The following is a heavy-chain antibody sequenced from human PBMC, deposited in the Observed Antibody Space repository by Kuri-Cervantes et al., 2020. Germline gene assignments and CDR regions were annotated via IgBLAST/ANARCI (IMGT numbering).Heavy chain of an antibody. J-gene: IGHJ4*02. CDR1: GFTFNDYA. CDR2: ISWNSGSI. D-gene: IGHD5-12*01. Sequence: SLKISCAASGFTFNDYAMHWVRQTPGKGLEWVSGISWNSGSIGYADSVKGRFSISRDNAKNSLYLQMNSLRAEDTALYYCAKVARSGYDYRGYFDYWGRGTLVTVSS. V-gene: IGHV3-9*01. CDR3: AKVARSGYDYRGYFDY.